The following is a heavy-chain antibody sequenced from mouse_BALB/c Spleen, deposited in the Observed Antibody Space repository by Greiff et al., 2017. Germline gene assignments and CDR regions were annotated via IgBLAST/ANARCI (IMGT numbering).Heavy chain of an antibody. CDR3: ARGDYGYDGSSWFAY. CDR2: IYPYNGGT. D-gene: IGHD2-2*01. CDR1: GYTFTDYN. J-gene: IGHJ3*01. Sequence: EVQRVESGPELVKPGASVKISCKASGYTFTDYNMHWVKQSHGKSLEWIGYIYPYNGGTGYNQKFKSKATLTVDNSSSTAYMELRSLTSEDSAVYYCARGDYGYDGSSWFAYWGQGTLVTVSA. V-gene: IGHV1S29*02.